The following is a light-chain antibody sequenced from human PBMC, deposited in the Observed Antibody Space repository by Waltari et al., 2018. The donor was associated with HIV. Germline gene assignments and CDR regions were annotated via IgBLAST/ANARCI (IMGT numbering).Light chain of an antibody. J-gene: IGLJ3*02. CDR1: SSNIGNDY. CDR3: GTWDPRMGAAV. CDR2: DKE. Sequence: QSVLTQPPSVSAAPGQKVTISCSGSSSNIGNDYVSWYQHVPGAAPRLLIYDKEKRPAGIPYRFSGSKYGTSATRGISGLQTGDGADYYCGTWDPRMGAAVFGGGTKVTVL. V-gene: IGLV1-51*01.